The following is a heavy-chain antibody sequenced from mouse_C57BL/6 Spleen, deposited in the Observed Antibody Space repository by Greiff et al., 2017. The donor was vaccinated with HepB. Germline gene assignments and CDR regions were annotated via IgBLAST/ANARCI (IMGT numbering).Heavy chain of an antibody. V-gene: IGHV5-17*01. J-gene: IGHJ4*01. Sequence: EVQGVESGGGLVKPGGSLKLSCAASGFTFSDYGMHWVRQAPEKGLEWVAYISSGSSTIYYADTVKGRFTISRDNAKNTLFLQMTSLRSEDTAMYYCAKYDYDDAMDYWGQGTSVTVSS. D-gene: IGHD2-4*01. CDR1: GFTFSDYG. CDR3: AKYDYDDAMDY. CDR2: ISSGSSTI.